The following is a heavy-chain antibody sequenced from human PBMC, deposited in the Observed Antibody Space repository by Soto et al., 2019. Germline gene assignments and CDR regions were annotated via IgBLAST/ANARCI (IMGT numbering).Heavy chain of an antibody. Sequence: QVQLVESGGGVVQPGRSLRLSCAASGFTFSSYAMHWVRQAPGKGLEWVAVISYDGSNKYYADSVKGRFTISRDNPKNSLYLQMNSLRAEDTAVYYCARDNSSGWYGAGYFDYWGQGTLDTVSS. CDR1: GFTFSSYA. J-gene: IGHJ4*02. V-gene: IGHV3-30-3*01. CDR2: ISYDGSNK. CDR3: ARDNSSGWYGAGYFDY. D-gene: IGHD6-19*01.